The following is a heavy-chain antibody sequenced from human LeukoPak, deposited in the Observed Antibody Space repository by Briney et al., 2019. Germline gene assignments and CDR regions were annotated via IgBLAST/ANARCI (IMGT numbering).Heavy chain of an antibody. CDR3: AIVTPSSGSYYDY. Sequence: SVKVSCKASGGTFSSYAISWVRQAPGQGLEWMGGIIPIFGTANYAQKFQGRVTITTDESTSTAYMELSSLRSEDTAVYYCAIVTPSSGSYYDYWGQGTLVTVSS. J-gene: IGHJ4*02. CDR1: GGTFSSYA. CDR2: IIPIFGTA. D-gene: IGHD1-26*01. V-gene: IGHV1-69*05.